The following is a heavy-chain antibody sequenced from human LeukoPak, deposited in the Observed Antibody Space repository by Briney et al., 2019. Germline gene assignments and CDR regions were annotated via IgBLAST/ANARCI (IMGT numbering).Heavy chain of an antibody. CDR3: ARGRRIGTNLYYFDF. J-gene: IGHJ4*02. CDR1: GFTFSTYA. Sequence: TGGSLRLSCAASGFTFSTYAINWVRQAPGRGLEWVSGISGSGTKTYSADSVKGRFTISRDNSKNTVYLQMNSLTAEDTAVYFCARGRRIGTNLYYFDFWGQGAPVTVSS. V-gene: IGHV3-23*01. D-gene: IGHD1-14*01. CDR2: ISGSGTKT.